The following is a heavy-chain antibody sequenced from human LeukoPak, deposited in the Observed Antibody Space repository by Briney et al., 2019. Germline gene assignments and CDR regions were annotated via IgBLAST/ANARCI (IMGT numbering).Heavy chain of an antibody. Sequence: QTGGSLRLSCAASGFTFSSYAMSWVRQAPGKGLEWVSVISVSGGSTYYADSVKGRFTISRDNSKNTLYLQMNSLRAEDTAVYYCAKRVAVAATYYYFDYWGQGTLVTVS. D-gene: IGHD2-15*01. CDR1: GFTFSSYA. CDR3: AKRVAVAATYYYFDY. V-gene: IGHV3-23*01. J-gene: IGHJ4*02. CDR2: ISVSGGST.